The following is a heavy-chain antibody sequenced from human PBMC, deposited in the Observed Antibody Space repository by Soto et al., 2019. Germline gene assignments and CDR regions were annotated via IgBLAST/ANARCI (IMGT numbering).Heavy chain of an antibody. D-gene: IGHD1-26*01. CDR3: ARLAGATNYFDY. J-gene: IGHJ4*02. Sequence: SETLSLTCTVSGGSISSYYGGWFRQPPGKGLEWIGSISYSGSTSYNPSLKSRVTISVDTSKNQFSLKLTSVTAADTAVYYCARLAGATNYFDYWGQGTLLTVSS. CDR1: GGSISSYY. V-gene: IGHV4-59*05. CDR2: ISYSGST.